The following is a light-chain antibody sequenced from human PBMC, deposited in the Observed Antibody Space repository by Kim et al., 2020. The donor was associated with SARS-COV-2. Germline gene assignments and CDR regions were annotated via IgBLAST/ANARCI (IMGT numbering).Light chain of an antibody. CDR1: QCVSSSY. V-gene: IGKV3-20*01. CDR2: DAS. CDR3: QQYGSSPWT. J-gene: IGKJ1*01. Sequence: SPGERATLSCRASQCVSSSYLAWYQQKPGQAPRILIYDASSRATGIPDRFSGSGSGTDFTLTISRLEPEDFAVYYCQQYGSSPWTFGQGTKVDIK.